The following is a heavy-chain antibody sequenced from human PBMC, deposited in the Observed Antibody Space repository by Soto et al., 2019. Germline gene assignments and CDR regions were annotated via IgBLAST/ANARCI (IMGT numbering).Heavy chain of an antibody. V-gene: IGHV3-23*01. Sequence: PGGSLRLSCAASGFTFSSYAMSWVRQAPGKGLEWVSAISGSGGSTYYAGSVKGRFTISRDNSKNTLYLQMNSLRAEDTAVYYCANMVRGVITSVDYWGQGTLVTVSS. J-gene: IGHJ4*02. CDR1: GFTFSSYA. CDR2: ISGSGGST. D-gene: IGHD3-10*01. CDR3: ANMVRGVITSVDY.